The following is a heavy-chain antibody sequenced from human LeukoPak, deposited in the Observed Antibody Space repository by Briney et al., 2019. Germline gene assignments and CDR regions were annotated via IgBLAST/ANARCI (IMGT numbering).Heavy chain of an antibody. CDR2: ISDTGGNT. V-gene: IGHV3-23*01. CDR3: AKGRTKDY. Sequence: GGSLRLSCAASGFTFSTYAMSWVRQTPARGLEWVSAISDTGGNTFYADSVKGRFTISRDNSKNTLYLQMNSLRAEDTAIYYRAKGRTKDYWGQGTLVTVSS. D-gene: IGHD1/OR15-1a*01. CDR1: GFTFSTYA. J-gene: IGHJ4*02.